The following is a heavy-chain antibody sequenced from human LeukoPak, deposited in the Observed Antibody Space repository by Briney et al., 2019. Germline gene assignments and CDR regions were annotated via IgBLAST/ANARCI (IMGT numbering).Heavy chain of an antibody. V-gene: IGHV4-30-4*01. CDR1: GGSISSGDYS. Sequence: SETLSLTCTVSGGSISSGDYSWSWIRQPPGKGLEWIGYIYYSESTYYNPSLKSRVTISVDTSKNQFSLKLSSVTAADTAVYYCARAGFDYGGIHYWYFDLWGRGTLVTVSS. D-gene: IGHD4-23*01. CDR2: IYYSEST. J-gene: IGHJ2*01. CDR3: ARAGFDYGGIHYWYFDL.